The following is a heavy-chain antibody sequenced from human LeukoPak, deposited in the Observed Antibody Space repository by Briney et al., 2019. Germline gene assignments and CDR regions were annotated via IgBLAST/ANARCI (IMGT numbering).Heavy chain of an antibody. CDR1: GGSFSGYY. J-gene: IGHJ4*02. CDR2: INHSGST. CDR3: ATSGWYLLPGIY. D-gene: IGHD6-19*01. V-gene: IGHV4-34*01. Sequence: SETLSLTCAVYGGSFSGYYWSWIRQPPGKGLEWIGEINHSGSTNYNPSLKSRVTISVDTSKNQFSLKLSSVTAADTAVFYCATSGWYLLPGIYWGQGTLVTVSS.